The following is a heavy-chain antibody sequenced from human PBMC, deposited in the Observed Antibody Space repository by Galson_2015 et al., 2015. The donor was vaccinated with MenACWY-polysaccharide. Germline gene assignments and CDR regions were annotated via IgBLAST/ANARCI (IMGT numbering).Heavy chain of an antibody. Sequence: SLRLSCAASGFTFRSYAMSWVRQAPGKGLEWVSVISDSGVTTYYADSVKGRFTVSRDNSKNTLYLQMNSLRGEYTAVYYCAKGRVSDWYDSWGQGTLVTVSS. V-gene: IGHV3-23*01. CDR1: GFTFRSYA. CDR2: ISDSGVTT. D-gene: IGHD2-21*01. J-gene: IGHJ5*01. CDR3: AKGRVSDWYDS.